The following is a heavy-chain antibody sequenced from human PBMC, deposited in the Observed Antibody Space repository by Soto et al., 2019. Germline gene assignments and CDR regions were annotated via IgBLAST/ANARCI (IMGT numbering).Heavy chain of an antibody. Sequence: GGSLRLSCAASGFTFSSYAMSWVRQAPGKGLEWVLAIGGSGGSTYYADSVKGRFTISRDNSKNTLYLQMNGLRAEDTAVYYCAISGFNWNNGDWYWGQGTLVTVSS. V-gene: IGHV3-23*01. D-gene: IGHD1-20*01. CDR2: IGGSGGST. CDR1: GFTFSSYA. J-gene: IGHJ4*02. CDR3: AISGFNWNNGDWY.